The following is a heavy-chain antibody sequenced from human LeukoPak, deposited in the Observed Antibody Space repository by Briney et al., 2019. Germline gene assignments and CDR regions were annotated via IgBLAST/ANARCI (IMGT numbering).Heavy chain of an antibody. V-gene: IGHV1-8*01. Sequence: ASVKVSCKTSGYPFTTYEINWVRQAAGQGLEWMGWVHPNSGNTAYAQKFQGRVTMTRDTSITTAYMELSRLRSDDTAVYYCARGPPRDCSSTSCLKNWFDPWGQGTLVTVSS. J-gene: IGHJ5*02. CDR3: ARGPPRDCSSTSCLKNWFDP. CDR1: GYPFTTYE. CDR2: VHPNSGNT. D-gene: IGHD2-2*01.